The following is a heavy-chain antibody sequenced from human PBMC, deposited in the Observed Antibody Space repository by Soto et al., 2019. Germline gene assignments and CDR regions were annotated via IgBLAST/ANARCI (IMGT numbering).Heavy chain of an antibody. D-gene: IGHD2-2*03. CDR3: AKVWGEDGYCTRTSCLYYFHH. J-gene: IGHJ4*02. CDR2: ISDSGST. Sequence: EVQLLESGGGLVQPGGSLRLSCEASGFTFSTSAMSWVRHAPGKGLDWVSTISDSGSTYYADSVKGRFTVSRDNSKNTLYLQMTIRRAEDTAIYYCAKVWGEDGYCTRTSCLYYFHHWGQGVLVTVSS. V-gene: IGHV3-23*01. CDR1: GFTFSTSA.